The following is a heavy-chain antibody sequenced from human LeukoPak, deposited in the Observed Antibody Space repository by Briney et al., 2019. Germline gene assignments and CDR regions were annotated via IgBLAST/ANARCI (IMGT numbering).Heavy chain of an antibody. CDR3: ARTVVVVGAAWFDP. V-gene: IGHV1-18*01. J-gene: IGHJ5*02. D-gene: IGHD2-15*01. CDR2: ISPYNGNT. CDR1: GYTFSSYGIYG. Sequence: ASVKVSCKASGYTFSSYGIYGIRWVRQAPGQGLEWVGWISPYNGNTNSAQKLQGRVTMTTDTSTSTAYMELRSLRSDDTAVYYCARTVVVVGAAWFDPWGQGTLVTVSS.